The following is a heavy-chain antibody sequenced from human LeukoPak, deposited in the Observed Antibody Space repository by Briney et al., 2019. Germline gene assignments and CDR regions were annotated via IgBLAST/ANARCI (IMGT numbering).Heavy chain of an antibody. CDR2: IYYSGST. CDR3: ARALDYYDSSGHYYYYGMDV. D-gene: IGHD3-22*01. CDR1: GGSISSSDYY. Sequence: PSETLSLTCTVSGGSISSSDYYWGWIRQPPGKGLEWIGSIYYSGSTYYSPSLKSRVTISVDTSKNQFSLKLSSVTAADTAVYYCARALDYYDSSGHYYYYGMDVWGQGTTVTVSS. V-gene: IGHV4-39*07. J-gene: IGHJ6*02.